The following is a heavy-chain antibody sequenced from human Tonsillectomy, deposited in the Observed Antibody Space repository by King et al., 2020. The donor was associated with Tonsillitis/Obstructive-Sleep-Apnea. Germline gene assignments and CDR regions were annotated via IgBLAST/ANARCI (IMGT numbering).Heavy chain of an antibody. D-gene: IGHD6-19*01. J-gene: IGHJ3*02. CDR1: GFTFSSYA. V-gene: IGHV3-30*04. CDR2: ISYDGSNK. Sequence: VQLVESGGGVVQPGRSLRLSCAASGFTFSSYAMHWVRQAPGKGLEWVAVISYDGSNKYYADSVKGRFTIXRDNSKNTLXLQMNSLRAEDTAVYYCARDXSXXWYDAFDIWGQXTXVTVSS. CDR3: ARDXSXXWYDAFDI.